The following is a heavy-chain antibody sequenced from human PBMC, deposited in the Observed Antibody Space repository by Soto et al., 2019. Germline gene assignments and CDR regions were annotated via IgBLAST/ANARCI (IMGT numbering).Heavy chain of an antibody. CDR3: TRHVDCSGGSCYSGYYYYMDV. Sequence: EVQLVESGGGLVQPGGSLKLSCAASGFTFSDSAMHWVRQASGKGLEWVGRIRSKPNTDATAYAASVKGRFTISRDDSMTTAYLQMNRLKTEDTAVYYCTRHVDCSGGSCYSGYYYYMDVWGKGTTVTVS. V-gene: IGHV3-73*01. D-gene: IGHD2-15*01. CDR2: IRSKPNTDAT. J-gene: IGHJ6*03. CDR1: GFTFSDSA.